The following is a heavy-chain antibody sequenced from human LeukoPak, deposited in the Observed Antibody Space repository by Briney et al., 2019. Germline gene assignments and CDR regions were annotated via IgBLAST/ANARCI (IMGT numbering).Heavy chain of an antibody. V-gene: IGHV3-23*01. CDR1: GFTFSSYA. J-gene: IGHJ6*02. Sequence: GGSLRLSCAASGFTFSSYAMSWVRQAPGKGLEWVSAISGSGGSTYYADSVKGLFTISRDNSKNTLYLQMNSLRAEDTAVYYCAKSLQGGAHVIYGGMDVWGQGTTVTVSS. CDR2: ISGSGGST. D-gene: IGHD2/OR15-2a*01. CDR3: AKSLQGGAHVIYGGMDV.